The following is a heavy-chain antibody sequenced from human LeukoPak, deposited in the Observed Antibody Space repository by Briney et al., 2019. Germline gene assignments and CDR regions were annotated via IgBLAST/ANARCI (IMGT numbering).Heavy chain of an antibody. V-gene: IGHV4-4*02. J-gene: IGHJ4*02. CDR1: GGSISSSNW. D-gene: IGHD6-13*01. Sequence: SETLSLTCAVSGGSISSSNWWSWVRQPPVKGLEWIGEIYHSGSTNYNPSLKSRVTISVDKSKNQFSLKLSSVTAADTAVYYCARDPSIAAAGSFDYWGQGTLVTVSS. CDR3: ARDPSIAAAGSFDY. CDR2: IYHSGST.